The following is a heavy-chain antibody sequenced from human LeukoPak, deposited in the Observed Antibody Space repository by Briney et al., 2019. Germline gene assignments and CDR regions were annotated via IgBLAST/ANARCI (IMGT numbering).Heavy chain of an antibody. CDR3: ARDGGVTPYYYYMDV. Sequence: ASVKVSCKASGYTFTGYYMHWVRQAPGQGLEWMGWINPNSGGTNYAQKFQGRVTMTRDTSISTAYMELSRLRSDDTAVYYCARDGGVTPYYYYMDVWGKGTTVTVSS. J-gene: IGHJ6*03. CDR2: INPNSGGT. CDR1: GYTFTGYY. V-gene: IGHV1-2*02. D-gene: IGHD4-23*01.